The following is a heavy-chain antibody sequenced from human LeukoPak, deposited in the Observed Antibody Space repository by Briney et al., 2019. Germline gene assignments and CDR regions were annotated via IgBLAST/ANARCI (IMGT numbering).Heavy chain of an antibody. J-gene: IGHJ6*03. Sequence: GGSLRPSCAASGFTFDDYGMSWVRQAPGKGLEWVSGINWNGGSTGYADSVKGRFTISRDNAKNSLYLQMNSLRAEDTALYYCARARGDGYNRIYSYYYYMDVWGKGTTVTVSS. CDR2: INWNGGST. CDR3: ARARGDGYNRIYSYYYYMDV. CDR1: GFTFDDYG. D-gene: IGHD5-24*01. V-gene: IGHV3-20*04.